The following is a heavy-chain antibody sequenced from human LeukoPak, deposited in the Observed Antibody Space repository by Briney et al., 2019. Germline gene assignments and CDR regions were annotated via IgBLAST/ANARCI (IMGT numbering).Heavy chain of an antibody. Sequence: SETLSLTCAVYGGSFSGYYWNWVRQPPGKGLEWIGEINHSGSTNYNPSLKSRVTISVDTSKNQFSLKLSSVTAADTAVYYCARVALKAGGYWGQGTLVTVSS. J-gene: IGHJ4*02. D-gene: IGHD3-10*01. CDR2: INHSGST. V-gene: IGHV4-34*01. CDR3: ARVALKAGGY. CDR1: GGSFSGYY.